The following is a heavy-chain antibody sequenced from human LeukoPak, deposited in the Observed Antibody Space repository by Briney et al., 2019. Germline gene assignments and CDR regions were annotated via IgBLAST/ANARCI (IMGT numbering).Heavy chain of an antibody. J-gene: IGHJ6*03. CDR2: LYHSGAA. V-gene: IGHV4-59*08. CDR1: GDSVSNYY. CDR3: ARLGKTYYMDV. D-gene: IGHD1/OR15-1a*01. Sequence: SETLSLTCTVSGDSVSNYYWTWIRQTPGKGLEWIGNLYHSGAADYNPSLKTRVTTSIDTSKDQFSLSLRSSTAADTAVYFCARLGKTYYMDVWGTGTTVTVSS.